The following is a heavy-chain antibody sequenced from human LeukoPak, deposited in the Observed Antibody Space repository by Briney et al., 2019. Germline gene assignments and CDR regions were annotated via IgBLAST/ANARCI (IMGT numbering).Heavy chain of an antibody. V-gene: IGHV3-21*01. CDR1: GFPFSGSW. Sequence: PGGSLRLSCAASGFPFSGSWMDWVRQAPGKGLEWVSSISSSSSYIHSADSVRGRFTISRDNAKNSLFLRMNSLRAEDTAVYYCARDEWGDAFDIWGQGTMVTVFS. CDR3: ARDEWGDAFDI. D-gene: IGHD1-26*01. CDR2: ISSSSSYI. J-gene: IGHJ3*02.